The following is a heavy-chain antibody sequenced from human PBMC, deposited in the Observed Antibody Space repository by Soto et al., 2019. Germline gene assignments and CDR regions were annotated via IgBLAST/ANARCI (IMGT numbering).Heavy chain of an antibody. V-gene: IGHV1-3*01. J-gene: IGHJ6*03. CDR1: GYTFTSYA. CDR3: ARDRPSYNWNDPYYYYYMDV. CDR2: INAGNGNT. D-gene: IGHD1-1*01. Sequence: GASVKVSCKASGYTFTSYAMHWVRQAPGQRLEWMGWINAGNGNTKYSQKFQGRVTITRDTSASTAYMELSSLRSEDTAVYYCARDRPSYNWNDPYYYYYMDVWGKGTTVTVSS.